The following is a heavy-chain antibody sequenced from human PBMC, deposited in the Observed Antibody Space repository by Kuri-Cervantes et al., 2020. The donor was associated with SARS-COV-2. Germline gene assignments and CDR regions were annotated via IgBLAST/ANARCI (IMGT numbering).Heavy chain of an antibody. CDR2: IYTSVST. Sequence: SETLSLTCAVYGGSFSGYYWSWIRQPAGKGLEWIGYIYTSVSTNYNPSLKSRVTISVDTSKNQFSLKLSSVTAADTAVYYCARGLFGPTTAEYFHHWGQGTLVTVSS. V-gene: IGHV4-4*09. CDR3: ARGLFGPTTAEYFHH. D-gene: IGHD3-3*01. CDR1: GGSFSGYY. J-gene: IGHJ1*01.